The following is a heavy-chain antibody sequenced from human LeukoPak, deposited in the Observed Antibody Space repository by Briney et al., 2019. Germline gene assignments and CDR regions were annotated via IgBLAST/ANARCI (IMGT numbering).Heavy chain of an antibody. Sequence: ASVKVSCKVSGYTLTELSMHWVRQALGKGLEWMGGFDPEDGETIYAQKFQGRVTMTEDTSTDTAYMELSSLRSEDTAVYYCATGLRVGYSLAYWGQGTLVTVSS. D-gene: IGHD5-18*01. CDR1: GYTLTELS. V-gene: IGHV1-24*01. CDR3: ATGLRVGYSLAY. J-gene: IGHJ4*02. CDR2: FDPEDGET.